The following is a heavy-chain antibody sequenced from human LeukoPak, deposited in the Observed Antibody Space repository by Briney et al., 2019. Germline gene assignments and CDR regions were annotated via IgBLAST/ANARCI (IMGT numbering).Heavy chain of an antibody. D-gene: IGHD3-22*01. CDR1: GYTFTGYY. CDR2: INPNSGGT. CDR3: ARARDSSGYYRYYFDY. Sequence: GASVKVSCKASGYTFTGYYMHWVRQAPGQGLEWMGWINPNSGGTNYAQKFQGRVTMTRDTSISTAYMELSRLRSDDTAVYYCARARDSSGYYRYYFDYWGQGTLVTVSS. J-gene: IGHJ4*02. V-gene: IGHV1-2*02.